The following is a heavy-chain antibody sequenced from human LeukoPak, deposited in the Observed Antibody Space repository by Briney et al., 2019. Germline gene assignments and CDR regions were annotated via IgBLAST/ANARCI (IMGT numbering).Heavy chain of an antibody. V-gene: IGHV1-18*01. Sequence: GASVRVSCKASGYTFTSYGISWVRQAPGQGLEWMGWVSAYNGNTNYAQKLQGRVTMTTDTSTSTAYMELRSLRSDDTAVYYCARRTTYYYGSGSYSYPDYWGQGTLVTVSS. CDR3: ARRTTYYYGSGSYSYPDY. D-gene: IGHD3-10*01. J-gene: IGHJ4*02. CDR2: VSAYNGNT. CDR1: GYTFTSYG.